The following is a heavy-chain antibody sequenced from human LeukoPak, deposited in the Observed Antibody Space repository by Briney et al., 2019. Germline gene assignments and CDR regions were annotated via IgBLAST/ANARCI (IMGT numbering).Heavy chain of an antibody. CDR2: INAGSGNT. V-gene: IGHV1-3*01. Sequence: ASVKVSCKASGYTFTSYAMHWVRQAPGQRLEWMGWINAGSGNTKYSQKFQGRVTITRDTSASTAYMELSSLRSEDTAVYYCARDRVPTYDILTGSFDYWGQGTLVTVSS. CDR1: GYTFTSYA. CDR3: ARDRVPTYDILTGSFDY. J-gene: IGHJ4*02. D-gene: IGHD3-9*01.